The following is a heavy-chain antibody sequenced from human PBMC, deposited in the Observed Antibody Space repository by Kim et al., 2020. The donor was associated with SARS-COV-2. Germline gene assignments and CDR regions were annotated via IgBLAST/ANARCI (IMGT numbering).Heavy chain of an antibody. Sequence: GGSLRLSCAASGFTFSGYYMRWVRQASGKGLEWVGCISSKANSYATAYAASGKGRFTIASDDTKYKLYLQRKSLKAEDTDVYYCTKVPGRKLACWDV. V-gene: IGHV3-73*01. J-gene: IGHJ3*01. CDR1: GFTFSGYY. CDR2: ISSKANSYAT. CDR3: TKVPGRKLACWDV. D-gene: IGHD1-1*01.